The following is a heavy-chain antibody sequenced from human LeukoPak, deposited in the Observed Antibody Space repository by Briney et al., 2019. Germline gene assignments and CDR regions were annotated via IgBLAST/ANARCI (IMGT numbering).Heavy chain of an antibody. CDR2: ISAYNGNT. J-gene: IGHJ3*02. CDR3: ARPIEMATIEALDAFDI. CDR1: GYTFTSYG. V-gene: IGHV1-18*01. Sequence: GASVKVSCKASGYTFTSYGISWVRQAPGQGLERMGWISAYNGNTNYAQKLQGRVTMTTDTSTSTAYMELRSLRSDDTAVYYCARPIEMATIEALDAFDIWGQGTMVTVSS. D-gene: IGHD5-24*01.